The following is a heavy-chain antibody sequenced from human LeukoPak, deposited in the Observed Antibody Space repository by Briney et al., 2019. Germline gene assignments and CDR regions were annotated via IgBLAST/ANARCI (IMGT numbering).Heavy chain of an antibody. CDR1: GFTFSSYW. V-gene: IGHV3-7*01. CDR2: IKQDGSEK. Sequence: GGSLRLSCAASGFTFSSYWMSWVRQAPGKGLEWVANIKQDGSEKYYVDSVKGRFTISRDNAKNSLYLQMNSLRAEDTAVYYCAREGDYYDSSGYQLFFDYWGQGTLVSVSS. D-gene: IGHD3-22*01. CDR3: AREGDYYDSSGYQLFFDY. J-gene: IGHJ4*02.